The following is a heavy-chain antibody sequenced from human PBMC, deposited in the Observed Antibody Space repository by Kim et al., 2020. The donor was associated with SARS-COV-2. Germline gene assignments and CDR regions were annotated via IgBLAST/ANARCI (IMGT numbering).Heavy chain of an antibody. CDR3: ARARGAGSYESFYYYYGMDV. CDR1: GFTFSSYS. D-gene: IGHD1-26*01. Sequence: GGSLRLSCAASGFTFSSYSMNWVRQAPGKGLEWVSSISSSSSYIYYADSVKGRFTISRDNAKNSLYLQMNSLRAEDTAVYYCARARGAGSYESFYYYYGMDVWGQGTTFTVSS. CDR2: ISSSSSYI. J-gene: IGHJ6*02. V-gene: IGHV3-21*04.